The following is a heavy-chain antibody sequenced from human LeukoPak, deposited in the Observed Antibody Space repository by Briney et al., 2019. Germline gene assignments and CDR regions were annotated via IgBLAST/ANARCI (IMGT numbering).Heavy chain of an antibody. Sequence: GGSLRLSCAASGFTFSSYEMNWVRQAPGKGLEWISFISNSGRTIYYADSVKGRFTISRDNAKNSLYLEMNSLRAEDTAVYYCARVSWYGSGNSINFDCWGQGALVSVSS. CDR1: GFTFSSYE. V-gene: IGHV3-48*03. J-gene: IGHJ4*02. CDR2: ISNSGRTI. D-gene: IGHD3-10*01. CDR3: ARVSWYGSGNSINFDC.